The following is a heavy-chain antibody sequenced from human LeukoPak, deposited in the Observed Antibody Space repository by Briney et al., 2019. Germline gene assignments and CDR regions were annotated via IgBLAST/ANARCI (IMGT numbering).Heavy chain of an antibody. CDR1: GGSISNYY. J-gene: IGHJ4*02. D-gene: IGHD4-23*01. CDR2: IYYSGTT. V-gene: IGHV4-59*01. Sequence: KPSETLSLTCTVSGGSISNYYWSWIRQPPGKELEWIGYIYYSGTTNHNPSLKSRVTISVDTSKNQFSLKLSSVSAADTAVYYCARHRGPTTEVTRDFDYWGQGTLVTVSS. CDR3: ARHRGPTTEVTRDFDY.